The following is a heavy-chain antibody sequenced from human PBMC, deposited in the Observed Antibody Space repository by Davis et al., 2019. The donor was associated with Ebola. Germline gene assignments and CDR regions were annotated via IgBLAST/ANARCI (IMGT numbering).Heavy chain of an antibody. Sequence: MPSETLSLTCAVYGASSSGYYWSWIRQPPGKGLEWTGEMHRDGGTNYNPSLESRVTISSAMSKKQFSLKLNSVTAADTAVYFCARGRTGSDHPRLDSWGQGTLVTVSS. J-gene: IGHJ4*02. D-gene: IGHD7-27*01. V-gene: IGHV4-34*01. CDR1: GASSSGYY. CDR2: MHRDGGT. CDR3: ARGRTGSDHPRLDS.